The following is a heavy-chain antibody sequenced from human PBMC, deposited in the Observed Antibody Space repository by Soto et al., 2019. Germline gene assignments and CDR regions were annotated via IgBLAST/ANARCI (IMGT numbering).Heavy chain of an antibody. CDR2: IYATGTT. CDR1: GASISGFY. V-gene: IGHV4-4*07. Sequence: SETLSLTCTVSGASISGFYWSWIRKSAGKGLEWIGRIYATGTTDYNPSLKSRVMMSVDTSKKQFSRKLRSVTAAVTAVYYCVRDGTKTLRDWFDPWGQGISVTVSS. J-gene: IGHJ5*02. CDR3: VRDGTKTLRDWFDP. D-gene: IGHD1-1*01.